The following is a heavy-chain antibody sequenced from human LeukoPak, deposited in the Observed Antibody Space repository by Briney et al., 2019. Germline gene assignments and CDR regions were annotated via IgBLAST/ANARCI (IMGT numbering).Heavy chain of an antibody. CDR3: ARGRILYSTPRLFDP. V-gene: IGHV1-69*05. Sequence: ASVKVSCRASGGTFSSYAISWVRQAPGQGLEWMGRIIPIFGTANCAQKFQGRVTITTDESTSTAYMELSSLRSEDTAVYYCARGRILYSTPRLFDPWGQGTLVTVSS. CDR1: GGTFSSYA. D-gene: IGHD2-8*01. J-gene: IGHJ5*02. CDR2: IIPIFGTA.